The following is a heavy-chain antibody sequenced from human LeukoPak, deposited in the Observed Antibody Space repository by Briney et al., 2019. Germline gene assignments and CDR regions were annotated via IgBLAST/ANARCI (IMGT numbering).Heavy chain of an antibody. D-gene: IGHD6-13*01. J-gene: IGHJ6*02. CDR3: ARVPAAAGPSKFYYYYGMDV. Sequence: GGSLRLSCAASGFTFSSYAMSWVRQAPGKGLEWVSAISGSGGSTYYADSVKGRFTISRDNSKNTLYLQMNSLRAEDTAVYYCARVPAAAGPSKFYYYYGMDVWGQGTTVTVSS. V-gene: IGHV3-23*01. CDR2: ISGSGGST. CDR1: GFTFSSYA.